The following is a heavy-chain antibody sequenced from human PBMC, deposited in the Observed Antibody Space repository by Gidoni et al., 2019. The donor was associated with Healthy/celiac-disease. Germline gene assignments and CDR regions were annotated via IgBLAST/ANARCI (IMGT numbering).Heavy chain of an antibody. V-gene: IGHV3-43*01. CDR3: AKDRGGYWSSYYYYMDV. Sequence: EVQLVESGGVVVQPGGSLSRSCAASGATFDDYTMHWVRQAPGKGLEWVSLIRWDGGSTYYADSVKGRFTISRDNSKNSLYLQMNSLRTEDTALYYCAKDRGGYWSSYYYYMDVWGKGTTVTVSS. D-gene: IGHD2-21*01. CDR2: IRWDGGST. CDR1: GATFDDYT. J-gene: IGHJ6*03.